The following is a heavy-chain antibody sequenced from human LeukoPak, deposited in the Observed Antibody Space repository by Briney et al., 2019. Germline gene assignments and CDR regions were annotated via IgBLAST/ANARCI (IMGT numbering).Heavy chain of an antibody. CDR2: IRYDGSNK. V-gene: IGHV3-30*02. D-gene: IGHD3-3*01. Sequence: PRGSLRLSCVASGFTFGSYGMHWVRQAPGKGLEWVTFIRYDGSNKNYADSVKGRFTISRDNSKNTLYLQMNSLRPEDTAMYYCAKVGRYYDFWSGYHDNWYFDLWGRGALVTVSS. CDR1: GFTFGSYG. CDR3: AKVGRYYDFWSGYHDNWYFDL. J-gene: IGHJ2*01.